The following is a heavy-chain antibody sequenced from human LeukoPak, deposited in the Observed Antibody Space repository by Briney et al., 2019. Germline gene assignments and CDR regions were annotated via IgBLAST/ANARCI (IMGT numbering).Heavy chain of an antibody. CDR1: GGSFSGYY. V-gene: IGHV4-34*01. Sequence: SETLSLTCAVYGGSFSGYYWSWIRQPPGKGLEWIGEINHSGSTNYNPSLKSRVTISVDTSKNQFSLKLSSVTAADTAVYYCARGPYSNYGIMDVWGKGTTVTVPS. D-gene: IGHD4-11*01. J-gene: IGHJ6*04. CDR3: ARGPYSNYGIMDV. CDR2: INHSGST.